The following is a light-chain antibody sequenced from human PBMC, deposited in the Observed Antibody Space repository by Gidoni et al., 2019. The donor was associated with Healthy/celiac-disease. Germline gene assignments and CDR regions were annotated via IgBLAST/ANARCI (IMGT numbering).Light chain of an antibody. V-gene: IGKV1-39*01. Sequence: DIKMTQSPSSLSSSVGDRVTITCRASQSISSYLNWYQQKPGKAPKLLIYAASSLQSGVTSRFSSSGACTDFTLTIISLQPADFATYYCQQSYSTPPTFGGGTKVEIK. CDR1: QSISSY. CDR2: AAS. CDR3: QQSYSTPPT. J-gene: IGKJ4*01.